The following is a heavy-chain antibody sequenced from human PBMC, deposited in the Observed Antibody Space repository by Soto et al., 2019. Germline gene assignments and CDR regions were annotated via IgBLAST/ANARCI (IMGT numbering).Heavy chain of an antibody. D-gene: IGHD2-15*01. Sequence: EVHLVESGGGLVKPGGSLRLSCAASGFRFSIAWMNWVRQAPGKGLEWVGRIKSKTTPGTTDYSTPVKGRFTVSADGSENTLYLNVNSLKTEDTAVYYCTTGLYNSGGMDHWGHGTLVTVSS. V-gene: IGHV3-15*07. CDR1: GFRFSIAW. CDR2: IKSKTTPGTT. J-gene: IGHJ4*01. CDR3: TTGLYNSGGMDH.